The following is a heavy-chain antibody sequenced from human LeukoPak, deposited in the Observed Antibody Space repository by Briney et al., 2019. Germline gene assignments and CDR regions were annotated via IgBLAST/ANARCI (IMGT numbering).Heavy chain of an antibody. J-gene: IGHJ4*02. D-gene: IGHD4-17*01. CDR1: GFTFSSYA. CDR3: AKGRGTAVTSAANY. Sequence: GGSLRLSCAASGFTFSSYAMSWVRQAPGKGLEWVSSISGSGDNTYYADSVKDRFSISRDNSTTTASLQMNSLRAEDTAVYYCAKGRGTAVTSAANYWGQGTLVTVSS. V-gene: IGHV3-23*01. CDR2: ISGSGDNT.